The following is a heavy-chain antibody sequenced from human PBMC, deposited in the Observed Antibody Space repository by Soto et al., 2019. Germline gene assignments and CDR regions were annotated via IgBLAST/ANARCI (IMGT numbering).Heavy chain of an antibody. CDR2: IIPIFGTV. V-gene: IGHV1-69*05. D-gene: IGHD5-12*01. CDR1: GGTFSNYP. Sequence: QVQLVQSGAEVKKPGSSVKVSCKASGGTFSNYPISWVRQAPGQGLEWMGGIIPIFGTVNHAQKFQGRVTXPXEXSSXTAYMELSSLRSEDTAVYYCARGNHRWLQLWYFDLWGRGTLVTVSS. J-gene: IGHJ2*01. CDR3: ARGNHRWLQLWYFDL.